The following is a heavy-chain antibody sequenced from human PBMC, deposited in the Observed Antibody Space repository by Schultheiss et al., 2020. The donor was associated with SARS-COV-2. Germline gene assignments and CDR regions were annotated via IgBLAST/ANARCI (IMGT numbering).Heavy chain of an antibody. D-gene: IGHD3-22*01. CDR3: ARVQTDYYDSSGYPYYFDY. CDR2: ISGSGGST. Sequence: GGSLRLSCAASGFTFSSYAMSWVRQAPGKGLEWVSAISGSGGSTYYADSVKGRFTISRDNSKNTLYLQMNSLRAEDTAVYYCARVQTDYYDSSGYPYYFDYWGQGTLVTVS. V-gene: IGHV3-23*01. J-gene: IGHJ4*02. CDR1: GFTFSSYA.